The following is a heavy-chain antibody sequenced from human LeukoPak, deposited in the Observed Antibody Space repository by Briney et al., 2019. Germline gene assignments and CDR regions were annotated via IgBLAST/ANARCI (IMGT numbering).Heavy chain of an antibody. J-gene: IGHJ5*02. D-gene: IGHD3-10*01. CDR3: ARQYYWGYNWFDP. V-gene: IGHV1-69*04. CDR1: GGTFSSYA. CDR2: IIPILGIA. Sequence: GASVKVSCKASGGTFSSYAISWVRQAPGQGLEWMGRIIPILGIANYAQKFQGRVTITADKSTSTAYMELSSLRSEDTAVYYCARQYYWGYNWFDPWGQGTLVTVSS.